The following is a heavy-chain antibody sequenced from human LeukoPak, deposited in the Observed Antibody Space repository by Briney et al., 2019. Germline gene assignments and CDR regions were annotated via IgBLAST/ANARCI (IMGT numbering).Heavy chain of an antibody. CDR1: GFTFSSYG. CDR3: AKDRTYCGGDCSDAFDI. J-gene: IGHJ3*02. Sequence: GGSLRLSCAASGFTFSSYGMHWVRQAPGKGLEWVAVISYDGSNKYYADSVKGRFTISRDNSKNTLYLQMNSLRAEDTAVYYCAKDRTYCGGDCSDAFDIWGQGTMVTVSS. D-gene: IGHD2-21*02. V-gene: IGHV3-30*18. CDR2: ISYDGSNK.